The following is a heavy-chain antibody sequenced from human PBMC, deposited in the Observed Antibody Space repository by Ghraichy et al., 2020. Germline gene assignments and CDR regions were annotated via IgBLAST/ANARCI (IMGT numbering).Heavy chain of an antibody. J-gene: IGHJ6*03. CDR3: ARTNWIPGLHITREYYYYMDV. Sequence: SETLSLTCTVSGDSVSSGSYYWSWIRQSPGKGLEWIGYIYYSGSTNYNPSLKSRVTISVDTSKSQFSLKLSSVTAADTAVYFCARTNWIPGLHITREYYYYMDVWGKGTTVTVSS. V-gene: IGHV4-61*01. CDR1: GDSVSSGSYY. CDR2: IYYSGST. D-gene: IGHD1-1*01.